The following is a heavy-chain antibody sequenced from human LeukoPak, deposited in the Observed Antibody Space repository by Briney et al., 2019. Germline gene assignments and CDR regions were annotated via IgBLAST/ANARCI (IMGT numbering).Heavy chain of an antibody. CDR1: GDPISSYY. CDR2: IYYSGNT. J-gene: IGHJ3*02. CDR3: ARDYAFDI. Sequence: SETLSLTCTVSGDPISSYYWSWVRQPPGKGLEWIGCIYYSGNTNYNPSLKSRVTISIDTSKNQFSLKLSSVTAADTAVYYCARDYAFDIWGQGTMVTVSS. V-gene: IGHV4-59*01.